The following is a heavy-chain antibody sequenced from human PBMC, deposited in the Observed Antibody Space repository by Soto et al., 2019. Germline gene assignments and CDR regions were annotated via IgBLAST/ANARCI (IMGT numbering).Heavy chain of an antibody. CDR3: ARGNTVAGANWFDP. Sequence: QVQLVQSGAEVKKPGASVKVSCKASGYTFTSYDINWVRQATGQGLEWMGWMNPNSGNTGYAQKFQGRVTMTRNTSISTAYRELSSMRSEDTAVYYCARGNTVAGANWFDPWGQGTLVTVSA. CDR2: MNPNSGNT. D-gene: IGHD6-19*01. CDR1: GYTFTSYD. V-gene: IGHV1-8*01. J-gene: IGHJ5*02.